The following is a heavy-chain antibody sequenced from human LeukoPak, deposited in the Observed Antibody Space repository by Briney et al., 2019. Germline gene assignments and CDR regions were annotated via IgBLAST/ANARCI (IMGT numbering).Heavy chain of an antibody. J-gene: IGHJ4*02. V-gene: IGHV3-53*01. CDR2: IFSGGTT. CDR1: GFTVRSNY. CDR3: ARGGDYGDLVREYYFDY. D-gene: IGHD4-17*01. Sequence: PGGSLRLSCAASGFTVRSNYMSWVRRAPGKGLEWVSVIFSGGTTYYADSLKGRFIISRDNSKNTLYLQMNSLRAEDTAVYYCARGGDYGDLVREYYFDYWGQGTLVTVSS.